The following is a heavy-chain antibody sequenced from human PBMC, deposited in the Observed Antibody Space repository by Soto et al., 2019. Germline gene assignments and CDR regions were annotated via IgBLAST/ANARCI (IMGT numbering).Heavy chain of an antibody. CDR2: IYTSGST. Sequence: SETLSLTCTVSGGSISSGGYYWSWIRQPAGKGLEWIGRIYTSGSTNYNPSLKSRVTMSVDTSKNQFSLKLSSVTAADTAVYYCARDARNYYGSGSYFESWWFDPWGQGTLVTVSS. J-gene: IGHJ5*02. D-gene: IGHD3-10*01. CDR1: GGSISSGGYY. V-gene: IGHV4-61*02. CDR3: ARDARNYYGSGSYFESWWFDP.